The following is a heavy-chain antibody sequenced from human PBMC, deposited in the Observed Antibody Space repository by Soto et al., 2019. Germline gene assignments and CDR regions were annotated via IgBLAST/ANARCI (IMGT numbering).Heavy chain of an antibody. CDR1: GYTLTELS. CDR3: ATLLYGYADY. Sequence: ASVQVSCKVAGYTLTELSMHWVRQAPGKGLEWMGGFDPEDGETIYAQKFQGRVTMTEDTSTDTAYMELSSLRSEDTAVYYCATLLYGYADYWGQGTLVTVSS. J-gene: IGHJ4*02. V-gene: IGHV1-24*01. D-gene: IGHD5-18*01. CDR2: FDPEDGET.